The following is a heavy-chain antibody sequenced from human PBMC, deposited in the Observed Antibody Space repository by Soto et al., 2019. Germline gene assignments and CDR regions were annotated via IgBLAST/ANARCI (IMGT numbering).Heavy chain of an antibody. V-gene: IGHV1-8*01. D-gene: IGHD6-25*01. CDR3: ARELYSSVRFDP. CDR1: GYTFTSYD. J-gene: IGHJ5*02. CDR2: MNPNSGNT. Sequence: QVQLVQSGAEVKKPGASVKVSCKASGYTFTSYDINWVRQATGQGLEWMGWMNPNSGNTGYAQKFQGRVTMTRNTCIITAYTELSSRRSEDTAVYYCARELYSSVRFDPWGQGTLVTVSS.